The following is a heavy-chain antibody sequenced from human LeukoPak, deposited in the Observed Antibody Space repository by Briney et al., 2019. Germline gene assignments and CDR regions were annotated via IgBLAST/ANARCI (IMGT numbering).Heavy chain of an antibody. V-gene: IGHV4-59*11. Sequence: SETLSLTCTVSGGSISSHYWSWIRQPPGKGLEWIGYIYYSGSTNYNPSLKSRVTISVDTSKNQFSLKLSSVTAADTAVYYCARGPGDYFDYWGQGTLVTVSS. CDR1: GGSISSHY. CDR2: IYYSGST. J-gene: IGHJ4*02. CDR3: ARGPGDYFDY.